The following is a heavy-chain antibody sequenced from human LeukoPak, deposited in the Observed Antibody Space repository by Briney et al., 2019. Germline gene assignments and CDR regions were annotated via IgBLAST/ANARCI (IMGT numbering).Heavy chain of an antibody. CDR3: TRLSHVAGAPKVSWFDP. Sequence: PSETLSLTCTVSAYSISNGFVWGWIRQPPGKGLEWIASIYRSGTTYYNPSLKSRVTMSVDTSKNQFSLRLSSVTAADTAVYYCTRLSHVAGAPKVSWFDPWGQGTLVTVSS. CDR2: IYRSGTT. V-gene: IGHV4-38-2*02. D-gene: IGHD1-26*01. J-gene: IGHJ5*02. CDR1: AYSISNGFV.